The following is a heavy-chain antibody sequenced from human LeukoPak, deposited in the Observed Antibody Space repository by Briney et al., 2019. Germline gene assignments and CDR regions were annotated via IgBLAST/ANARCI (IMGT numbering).Heavy chain of an antibody. CDR2: IYSGGST. D-gene: IGHD6-19*01. CDR1: GFTFNTYT. CDR3: ARAPQQWLAY. J-gene: IGHJ4*02. Sequence: GGSLRLSCAASGFTFNTYTMNWVRQAPGKGLEWVSVIYSGGSTYYADSVKGRFTISRDNSKNTLYLQMNSLRAEDTAVYYCARAPQQWLAYWGQGTLVTVSS. V-gene: IGHV3-53*01.